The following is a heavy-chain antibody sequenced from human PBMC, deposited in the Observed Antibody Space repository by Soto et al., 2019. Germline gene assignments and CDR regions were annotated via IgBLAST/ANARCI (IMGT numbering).Heavy chain of an antibody. D-gene: IGHD1-7*01. CDR1: GDSVSSNSAA. CDR2: TYYRSKWYN. V-gene: IGHV6-1*01. CDR3: ARDLEDWNYEKYYYCYMDV. Sequence: SQTLSLTCAISGDSVSSNSAALNWIRQSPSRGLEWLGRTYYRSKWYNDYAVSVKSRITINPDTSKNQFSLQLNSVTPEDTAVYYCARDLEDWNYEKYYYCYMDVWGKGTTVTVSS. J-gene: IGHJ6*03.